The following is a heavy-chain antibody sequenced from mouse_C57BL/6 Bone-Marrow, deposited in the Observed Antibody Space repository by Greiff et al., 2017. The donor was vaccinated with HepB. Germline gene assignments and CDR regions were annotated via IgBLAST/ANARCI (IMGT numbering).Heavy chain of an antibody. D-gene: IGHD2-5*01. Sequence: VQVVESGPELVKPGASVKISCKASGYAFSSSWMNWVKQRPGKGLEWIGRIYPGDGDTNYNGKFKGKATLTADKSSSTAYMQLSSLTSEDSAVYFCASSYYSNYRVFDYWGQGTTLTVSS. CDR1: GYAFSSSW. V-gene: IGHV1-82*01. J-gene: IGHJ2*01. CDR2: IYPGDGDT. CDR3: ASSYYSNYRVFDY.